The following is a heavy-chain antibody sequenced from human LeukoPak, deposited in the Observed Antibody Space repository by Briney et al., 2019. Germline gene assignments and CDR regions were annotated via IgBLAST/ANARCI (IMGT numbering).Heavy chain of an antibody. D-gene: IGHD2-2*03. J-gene: IGHJ5*02. CDR2: IWYDGSNK. Sequence: GGSLRLSCAASGFTFSSYGMHWVRQAPGKGLEWVAVIWYDGSNKYYADSVKGRFTISRDNSKNTLYLQMNSLRAEDTAVYYCARGLDIVVVPAANERDNWFDPWGQGTLVTVSP. CDR1: GFTFSSYG. V-gene: IGHV3-33*01. CDR3: ARGLDIVVVPAANERDNWFDP.